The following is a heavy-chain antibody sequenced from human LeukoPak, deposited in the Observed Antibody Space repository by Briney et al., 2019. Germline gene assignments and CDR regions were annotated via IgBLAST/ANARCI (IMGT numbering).Heavy chain of an antibody. CDR2: ITGGSGAK. D-gene: IGHD2-21*02. CDR3: AKDSPFTCYSLCCSSNSSNY. V-gene: IGHV3-23*01. CDR1: GFTFSNFA. Sequence: GGSLRLSCTASGFTFSNFAMRWVRPAPGKGLEWVSTITGGSGAKYFADSVKGRFTISRDNSKDTLYLQMYSLRAEDTAVYFCAKDSPFTCYSLCCSSNSSNYWGQRTLV. J-gene: IGHJ4*02.